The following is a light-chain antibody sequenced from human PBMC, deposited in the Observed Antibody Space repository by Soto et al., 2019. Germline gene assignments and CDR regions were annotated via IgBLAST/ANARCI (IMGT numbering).Light chain of an antibody. CDR2: DAS. Sequence: DIQMTHPPSTLSAYMGDTVTVTCRASQSVSGWFSWYQQKPGEAPKLLIYDASALPRGVPSRFSGSGSGTKFTLTIASLQPDDFATYYCQQYETFSGTFGPGTKVDIK. CDR3: QQYETFSGT. V-gene: IGKV1-5*01. J-gene: IGKJ1*01. CDR1: QSVSGW.